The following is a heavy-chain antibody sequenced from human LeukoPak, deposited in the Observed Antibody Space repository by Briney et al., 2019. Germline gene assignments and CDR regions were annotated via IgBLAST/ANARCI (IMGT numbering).Heavy chain of an antibody. J-gene: IGHJ3*02. CDR1: GFTFSSYA. CDR2: ISGSGSST. CDR3: AGQKVPPGAYRADAFDI. D-gene: IGHD1-26*01. V-gene: IGHV3-23*01. Sequence: PGGSLRLSCAASGFTFSSYAMNWVRQAPGKGLEWVSAISGSGSSTYCADSVKGRFTISRDNSKNTLYLQMNSLRAEDTAVYYCAGQKVPPGAYRADAFDIWGQGTMVTVSS.